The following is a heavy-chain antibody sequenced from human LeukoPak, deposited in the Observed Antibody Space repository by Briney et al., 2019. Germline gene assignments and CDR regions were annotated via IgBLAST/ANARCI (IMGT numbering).Heavy chain of an antibody. V-gene: IGHV3-64*02. CDR2: ISSNGGST. D-gene: IGHD6-13*01. CDR1: GFTFSTYD. Sequence: GGSLRLSCAASGFTFSTYDMHWVRQAPGKGLEYVSAISSNGGSTYYADSVKGRFTISRDDSKNTLYLQMGSLGADDMAVYYCGALGQQLVPWGQGTLVTVSS. J-gene: IGHJ4*02. CDR3: GALGQQLVP.